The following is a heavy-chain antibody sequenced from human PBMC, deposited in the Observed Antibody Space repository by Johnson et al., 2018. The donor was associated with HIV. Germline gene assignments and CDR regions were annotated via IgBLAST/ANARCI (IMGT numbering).Heavy chain of an antibody. CDR3: AKVGIGPGDAFDI. CDR2: IRYDGSNK. V-gene: IGHV3-30*02. CDR1: GFTFSGFE. Sequence: VQLLESGGGVVQPGRSLRLSCAASGFTFSGFEMHWVRQSPGKGLEWVAFIRYDGSNKYYADSVKGRFTISRDNSKNTLYLQMNSLRAEDTAVYYCAKVGIGPGDAFDIWGQGTMVTVSS. J-gene: IGHJ3*02. D-gene: IGHD6-13*01.